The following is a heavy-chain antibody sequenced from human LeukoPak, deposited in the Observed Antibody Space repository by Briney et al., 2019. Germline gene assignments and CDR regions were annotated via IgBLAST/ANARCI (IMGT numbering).Heavy chain of an antibody. CDR1: GFTFSSYW. Sequence: GGSLRLSCAASGFTFSSYWMNWVRQAPGKGLEWVSAISGSGGSTYYADSVKGRFTISRDNSKNTLYLQMNSLRAEDTAVYYCAKSPVVVVPAAPADYWGQGTLVTVSS. J-gene: IGHJ4*02. D-gene: IGHD2-2*01. V-gene: IGHV3-23*01. CDR2: ISGSGGST. CDR3: AKSPVVVVPAAPADY.